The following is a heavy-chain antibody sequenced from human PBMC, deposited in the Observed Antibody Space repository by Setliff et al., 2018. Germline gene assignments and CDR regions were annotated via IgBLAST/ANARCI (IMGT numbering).Heavy chain of an antibody. CDR3: ARQQWLVGGFDY. Sequence: ASVKVSCKASGGIFNSFSITWVRQAPGQGLEWMGWMNPNSGNTGYAQKFQGRVTITRNTSISTAYMELSRLRSDDTAVYYCARQQWLVGGFDYWGQGTLVTVSS. D-gene: IGHD6-19*01. V-gene: IGHV1-8*01. J-gene: IGHJ4*02. CDR1: GGIFNSFS. CDR2: MNPNSGNT.